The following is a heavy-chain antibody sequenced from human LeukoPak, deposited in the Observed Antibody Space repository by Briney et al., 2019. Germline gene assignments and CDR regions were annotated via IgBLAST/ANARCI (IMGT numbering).Heavy chain of an antibody. D-gene: IGHD3-9*01. Sequence: SETLSLTCTVSGGSISSFYWSWIRQPPGKGLEWIGDVYYSGSTNYNSSLKSRVTISVDTSKNQFSLKLSSMTAADTAVYYCARLDKNYNVLTGYESYFNYWGQGTLVTVSS. CDR1: GGSISSFY. J-gene: IGHJ4*02. CDR2: VYYSGST. CDR3: ARLDKNYNVLTGYESYFNY. V-gene: IGHV4-59*08.